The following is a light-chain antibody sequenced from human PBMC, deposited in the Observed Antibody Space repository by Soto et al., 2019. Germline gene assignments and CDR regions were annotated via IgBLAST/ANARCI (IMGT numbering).Light chain of an antibody. Sequence: IQMTQSTSSLSASVGDRVTITCRASQGVSADVGRYQQKPGKDPKLLIYASSTLQSEVPSRFSGSGSGTDFTLTISGLQPEDFATYYCLRESNYPLTFGGVTKVVIK. CDR2: ASS. CDR3: LRESNYPLT. CDR1: QGVSAD. V-gene: IGKV1-6*01. J-gene: IGKJ4*01.